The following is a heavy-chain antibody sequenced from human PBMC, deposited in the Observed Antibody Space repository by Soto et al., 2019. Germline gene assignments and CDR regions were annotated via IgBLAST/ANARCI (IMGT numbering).Heavy chain of an antibody. CDR3: AVPVTTSAFDI. CDR2: ISSSSSYI. Sequence: EVQLVESGGGLVKPGGSLRLSCAASGFTFSSYSMNWVRQAPGKGLEWVSSISSSSSYIYYADSVKGRFTISRDNAKNSLYLQMNSLRAEDTAVYYCAVPVTTSAFDIWCQGTMVTVSS. V-gene: IGHV3-21*01. D-gene: IGHD4-17*01. CDR1: GFTFSSYS. J-gene: IGHJ3*02.